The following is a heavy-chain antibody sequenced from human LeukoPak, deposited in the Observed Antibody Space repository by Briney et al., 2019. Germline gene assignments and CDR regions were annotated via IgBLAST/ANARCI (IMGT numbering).Heavy chain of an antibody. V-gene: IGHV1-69*04. J-gene: IGHJ5*02. CDR2: IIPIFGIA. D-gene: IGHD6-13*01. CDR3: ARARIAAAVTYNWFDP. Sequence: ASVKVSCKASGGTFSSYAISWVRQAPGQGLEWMGRIIPIFGIANYAQKFQGRVTITADKSTRTAYMELSSLRSEDTAVYYCARARIAAAVTYNWFDPWGQGTLVTVSS. CDR1: GGTFSSYA.